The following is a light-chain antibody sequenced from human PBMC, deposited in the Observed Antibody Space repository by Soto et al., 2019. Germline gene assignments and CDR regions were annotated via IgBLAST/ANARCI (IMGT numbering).Light chain of an antibody. CDR2: DAS. J-gene: IGKJ3*01. Sequence: DHQMTQSPSSLSASVGDRVTITCPASHDISSYLYWYQQKPGKAPKLLIYDASNLETGVPSRFSGSGSETDFTFPISSLQPEDIATYYCQQYYRGVTFGPGTKVDIK. CDR3: QQYYRGVT. V-gene: IGKV1-33*01. CDR1: HDISSY.